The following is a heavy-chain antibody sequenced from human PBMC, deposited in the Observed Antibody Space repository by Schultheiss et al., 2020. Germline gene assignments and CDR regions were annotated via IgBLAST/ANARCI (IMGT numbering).Heavy chain of an antibody. V-gene: IGHV4-34*09. CDR3: ARDIGGLDY. CDR2: IYYSGST. J-gene: IGHJ4*02. Sequence: SETLSLTCAVYGGSFSGYYWSWIRQPPGKGLEWIGYIYYSGSTYYNPSLKSRVTISVDTSKNQFSLKLSSVTAADTAVYYCARDIGGLDYWGQGTLVTVSS. D-gene: IGHD2-15*01. CDR1: GGSFSGYY.